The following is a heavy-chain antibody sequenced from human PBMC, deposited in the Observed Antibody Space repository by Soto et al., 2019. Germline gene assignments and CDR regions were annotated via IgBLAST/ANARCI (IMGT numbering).Heavy chain of an antibody. CDR3: AREGGRRCSPTRSYNAFDI. Sequence: SGGSLRLSCTSSGFTFSAFSMNWVRQAPGKGLEWVSSISSSSITTHYADSVKGRFTISRDNAKNSLYLQMNSLRDEDTAVYYCAREGGRRCSPTRSYNAFDIWGQGTMVTVSS. V-gene: IGHV3-48*02. CDR1: GFTFSAFS. D-gene: IGHD2-2*02. CDR2: ISSSSITT. J-gene: IGHJ3*02.